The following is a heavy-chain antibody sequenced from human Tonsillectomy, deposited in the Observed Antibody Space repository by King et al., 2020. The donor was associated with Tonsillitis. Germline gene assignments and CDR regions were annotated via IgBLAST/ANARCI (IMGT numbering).Heavy chain of an antibody. CDR3: ARDFSGWVWNWFDP. J-gene: IGHJ5*02. V-gene: IGHV3-74*01. CDR1: GFTFSSYW. D-gene: IGHD6-19*01. CDR2: INSDGSST. Sequence: VQLVESGGGLVQPGGSLRLSCAASGFTFSSYWMHWVRQAPGKGLVWVARINSDGSSTSYADSVKGRFTISRDNAKNTLYLQMNSLRAEDTAVYYCARDFSGWVWNWFDPWGQGTLVTVSS.